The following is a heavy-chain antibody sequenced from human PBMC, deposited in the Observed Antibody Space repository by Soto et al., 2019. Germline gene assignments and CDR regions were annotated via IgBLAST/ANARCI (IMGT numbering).Heavy chain of an antibody. CDR3: ARGGDGYNFGAVY. D-gene: IGHD2-21*01. Sequence: GASVKVSCKTSGYTCTTYGVSWVRQAPGQGLEWMGWIIPYNGNTNYAQKFQGRVTMTADTSTNTAYMELRSLRSDDTAVYYCARGGDGYNFGAVYWGQGTPVTVSS. CDR2: IIPYNGNT. V-gene: IGHV1-18*01. J-gene: IGHJ4*02. CDR1: GYTCTTYG.